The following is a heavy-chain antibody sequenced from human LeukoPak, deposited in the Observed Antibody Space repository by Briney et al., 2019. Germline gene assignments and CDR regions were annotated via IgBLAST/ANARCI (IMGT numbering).Heavy chain of an antibody. CDR3: ASTSAATRPEHWFDP. Sequence: PSETLSLTCTVSGGSISSSSYYWGWIRQPPGKGLEWIGSIYYSGSTYYNPSLKSRVTISVDTSKNQFSLKLSSVTAADTAVYYCASTSAATRPEHWFDPWGQGTLVIVSS. D-gene: IGHD2-15*01. CDR1: GGSISSSSYY. J-gene: IGHJ5*02. CDR2: IYYSGST. V-gene: IGHV4-39*01.